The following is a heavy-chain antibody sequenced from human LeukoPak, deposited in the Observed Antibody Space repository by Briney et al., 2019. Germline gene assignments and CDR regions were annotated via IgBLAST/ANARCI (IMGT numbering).Heavy chain of an antibody. V-gene: IGHV7-4-1*02. CDR2: INTNTGNP. CDR3: ARIAGKLRSSFKGLLY. D-gene: IGHD5-12*01. Sequence: ASVKVSCKASGYSFSSYAMNWVRQAPGQGLEWMGWINTNTGNPTYAQGLTGRFVFSLDTSVSTAYLQISSLKAEDTAVYYCARIAGKLRSSFKGLLYWGQGTLVTVSS. CDR1: GYSFSSYA. J-gene: IGHJ4*02.